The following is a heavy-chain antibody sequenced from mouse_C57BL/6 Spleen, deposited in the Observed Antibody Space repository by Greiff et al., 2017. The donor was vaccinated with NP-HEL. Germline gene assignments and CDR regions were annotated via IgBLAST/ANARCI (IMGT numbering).Heavy chain of an antibody. V-gene: IGHV5-4*01. D-gene: IGHD2-3*01. CDR3: RSDDDGFAY. CDR2: ISAGGSYT. Sequence: VQLQQSGGGLVKPGGSLKLSCAASGYTFSSYAMSWVRQTPGKRLEWVATISAGGSYTYYTDNVKGRVTISRDNAKNNLYLQMSHLKSEDTAMYYCRSDDDGFAYWGQGTLVTVSA. J-gene: IGHJ3*01. CDR1: GYTFSSYA.